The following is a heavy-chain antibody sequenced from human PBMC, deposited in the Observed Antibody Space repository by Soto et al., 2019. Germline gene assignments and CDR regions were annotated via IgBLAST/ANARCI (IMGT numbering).Heavy chain of an antibody. D-gene: IGHD4-17*01. CDR2: IYYSGYA. Sequence: SETLSLTCAVYGGSFSNYYWSWIRQPPGKGLEWIGSIYYSGYAYYNPSLKSRVTISVDTSRDQFSLNLRSMTAADTAVYYCARPTSTDLRDPFDIWGQGIMVTVSS. CDR3: ARPTSTDLRDPFDI. CDR1: GGSFSNYY. V-gene: IGHV4-39*01. J-gene: IGHJ3*02.